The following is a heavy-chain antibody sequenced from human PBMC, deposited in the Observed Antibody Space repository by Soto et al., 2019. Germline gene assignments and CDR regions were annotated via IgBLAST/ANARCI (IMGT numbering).Heavy chain of an antibody. Sequence: QVQLVQSGAEVKKPGSSVKVSCKASGGTFSSYAISWVRQAPGQGLEWMGGIIPIFGTANYAQKFQGRVTITADESTSTAYMELISLRSEDTAVYYCASLGIAVAGTEGEFDYWGQGTLVTVSS. J-gene: IGHJ4*02. CDR3: ASLGIAVAGTEGEFDY. D-gene: IGHD6-19*01. V-gene: IGHV1-69*01. CDR2: IIPIFGTA. CDR1: GGTFSSYA.